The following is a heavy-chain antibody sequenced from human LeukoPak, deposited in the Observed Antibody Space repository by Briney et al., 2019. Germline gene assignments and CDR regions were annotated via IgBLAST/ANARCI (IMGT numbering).Heavy chain of an antibody. CDR2: IRDKCYSGAT. CDR1: GFIYRDYG. Sequence: PGGSLRLSCTGSGFIYRDYGMSWVRQARGKGLEGVGGIRDKCYSGATEYAACVKASFTIPRDDSKRLDYLQMNRLKNEDTVVYCCTRDRRYSGNALYDLWGQGTLVTVSS. D-gene: IGHD1-26*01. V-gene: IGHV3-49*04. J-gene: IGHJ4*02. CDR3: TRDRRYSGNALYDL.